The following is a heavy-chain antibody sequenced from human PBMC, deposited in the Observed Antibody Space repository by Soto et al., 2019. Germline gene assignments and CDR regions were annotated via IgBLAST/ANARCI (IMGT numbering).Heavy chain of an antibody. CDR2: IYYSGST. V-gene: IGHV4-59*08. CDR1: GGSVSSYY. CDR3: ARQYQLLLSWFDP. Sequence: SETLSLTCTVSGGSVSSYYWSWIRQSPGKGLEWIGYIYYSGSTKYNPSLKSRVTISVDTSKNQFSLKLSSVTAADTAVYYCARQYQLLLSWFDPWGQGTLVTVSS. J-gene: IGHJ5*02. D-gene: IGHD2-2*01.